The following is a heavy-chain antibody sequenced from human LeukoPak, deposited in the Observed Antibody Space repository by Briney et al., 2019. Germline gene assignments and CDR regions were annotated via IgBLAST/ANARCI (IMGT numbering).Heavy chain of an antibody. V-gene: IGHV3-23*01. CDR3: AKRKIYGSGTAVDY. CDR1: GGSISSSSYY. Sequence: ETLSLTCTVSGGSISSSSYYWGWVRQPPGKGLEWVSAISGSGGSTYYTDSVKRRFTISRDNYKNTLYLQMNSVRAEDTAVYYCAKRKIYGSGTAVDYWGQGTLVTVSS. J-gene: IGHJ4*02. D-gene: IGHD3-10*01. CDR2: ISGSGGST.